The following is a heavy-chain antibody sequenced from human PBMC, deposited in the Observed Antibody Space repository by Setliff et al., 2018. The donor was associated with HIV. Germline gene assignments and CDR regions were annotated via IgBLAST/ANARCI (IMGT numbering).Heavy chain of an antibody. D-gene: IGHD3-10*01. V-gene: IGHV3-48*04. CDR3: ARDRDGATMVRGVIIRGGFDY. CDR2: ISSSTSTI. Sequence: PGGSLRLSCAASGFTFSSYWMSWVRQAPGKGLEWVSYISSSTSTIYYADSVKGRFTISRDNAKNSLYLQMNSLRAEDTAVYYCARDRDGATMVRGVIIRGGFDYWGQGTLVTVSS. J-gene: IGHJ4*02. CDR1: GFTFSSYW.